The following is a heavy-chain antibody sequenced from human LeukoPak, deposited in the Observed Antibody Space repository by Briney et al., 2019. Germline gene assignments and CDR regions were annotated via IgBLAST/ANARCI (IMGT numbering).Heavy chain of an antibody. D-gene: IGHD6-19*01. V-gene: IGHV3-23*01. CDR2: ISGSYGIT. CDR3: AKDPAGSTLNWFDP. Sequence: PGGSLRLSCAASGFTISTFAMSWVRQAPGKGLEWVSGISGSYGITYYVDSVKGRFTISRDNSKNTLFLQMNSLRAEDTAVYYCAKDPAGSTLNWFDPWRQGALVTVSS. J-gene: IGHJ5*02. CDR1: GFTISTFA.